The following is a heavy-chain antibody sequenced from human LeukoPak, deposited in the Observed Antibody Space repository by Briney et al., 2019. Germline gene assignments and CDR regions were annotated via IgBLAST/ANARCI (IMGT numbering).Heavy chain of an antibody. V-gene: IGHV4-34*01. Sequence: SETLSLTCAVYGGSFSGYYWSWIRQPPGKGLEWIGEINHSGSTNYNPSLKSRVTISVDTSKNQFSLKLSSVTAADTAVYYCARRAGTGLVNYWGQGTLVTVSS. D-gene: IGHD6-13*01. CDR3: ARRAGTGLVNY. J-gene: IGHJ4*02. CDR1: GGSFSGYY. CDR2: INHSGST.